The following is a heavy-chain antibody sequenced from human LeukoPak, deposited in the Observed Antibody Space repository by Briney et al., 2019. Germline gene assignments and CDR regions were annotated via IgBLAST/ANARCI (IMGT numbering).Heavy chain of an antibody. J-gene: IGHJ4*02. Sequence: GASLKISCKGSGYSFTSYWIGWVRQMPGKGLEWMGIIYPGDSDTRYSPSFQGQVTISADKSISTAYLQWSSLKASGTAMYYCARHVSVWGSYRDYWGQGTLVTVSS. D-gene: IGHD3-16*02. V-gene: IGHV5-51*01. CDR2: IYPGDSDT. CDR3: ARHVSVWGSYRDY. CDR1: GYSFTSYW.